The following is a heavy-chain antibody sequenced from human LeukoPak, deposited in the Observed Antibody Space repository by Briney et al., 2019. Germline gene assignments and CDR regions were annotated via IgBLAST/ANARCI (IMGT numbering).Heavy chain of an antibody. CDR1: GFTFSNYA. CDR2: ISYDGNTK. D-gene: IGHD3-22*01. CDR3: AKGRYDSSGFNWAA. J-gene: IGHJ4*02. V-gene: IGHV3-30*04. Sequence: GGSLRLSCAASGFTFSNYAMHWVRQAPDKGLEWVAIISYDGNTKYYVDSVKGRFTISRDNSENTLYLQMNSLRAEDTAVYYCAKGRYDSSGFNWAAWGQGTLVTVSS.